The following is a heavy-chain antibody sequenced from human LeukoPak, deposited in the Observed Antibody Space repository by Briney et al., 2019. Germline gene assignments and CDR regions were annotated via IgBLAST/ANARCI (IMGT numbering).Heavy chain of an antibody. V-gene: IGHV4-4*07. Sequence: SETLSLTCTVSGGSISSYYWTWIRQPAGKGLEWIGRIYSTGGANYNPSLQSRVTMPVDTSKNQFSLKLSSVTAADTAVYYCARDYGGATSYYYYYMDVWGKGTTVTISS. D-gene: IGHD4/OR15-4a*01. CDR3: ARDYGGATSYYYYYMDV. J-gene: IGHJ6*03. CDR2: IYSTGGA. CDR1: GGSISSYY.